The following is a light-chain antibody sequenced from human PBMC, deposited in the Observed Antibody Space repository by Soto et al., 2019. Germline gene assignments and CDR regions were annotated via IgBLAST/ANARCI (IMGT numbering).Light chain of an antibody. Sequence: EILMTQSPATLSVSPGERVTLSCRASQSVSSYLAWYQQKPGQPPRLLIYGASTRATGIPARFSGSGSGTEFTLTISSLQSEDFAVYYCHQYNDWPPWTFGQGTKVDIK. CDR3: HQYNDWPPWT. CDR2: GAS. CDR1: QSVSSY. V-gene: IGKV3-15*01. J-gene: IGKJ1*01.